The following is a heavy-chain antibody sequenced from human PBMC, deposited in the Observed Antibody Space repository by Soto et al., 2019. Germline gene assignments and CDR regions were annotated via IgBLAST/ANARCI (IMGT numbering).Heavy chain of an antibody. Sequence: ASVKVSCKASGYTFTSYGISWVRQAPGQGLEWMGWISAYNGNTNYAQKLQGRVTMTTDTSTSTAYMELRSLRSDDTAVYYCATEVGMMASYYYGMDVWGQGTTVTVSS. V-gene: IGHV1-18*01. CDR2: ISAYNGNT. CDR3: ATEVGMMASYYYGMDV. D-gene: IGHD2-21*01. J-gene: IGHJ6*02. CDR1: GYTFTSYG.